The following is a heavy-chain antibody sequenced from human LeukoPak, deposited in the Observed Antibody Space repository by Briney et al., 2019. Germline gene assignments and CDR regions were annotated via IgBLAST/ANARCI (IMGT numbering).Heavy chain of an antibody. CDR2: ISGSGGST. D-gene: IGHD1/OR15-1a*01. CDR3: ARGWNTTPRSGFDI. Sequence: GGSLRLSCAASGFTFSSYAMSWVRQAPGKGLEWVSAISGSGGSTYYADSVKGRFTISRDNSKNTLFLQMNSLGAEDTALYYCARGWNTTPRSGFDIWGLGTMVTVSS. J-gene: IGHJ3*02. CDR1: GFTFSSYA. V-gene: IGHV3-23*01.